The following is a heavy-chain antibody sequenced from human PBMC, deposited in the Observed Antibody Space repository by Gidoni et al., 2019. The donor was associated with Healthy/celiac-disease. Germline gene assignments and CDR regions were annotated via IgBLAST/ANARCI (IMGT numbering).Heavy chain of an antibody. CDR1: GFTFSSYG. Sequence: QVQLVESGGGVVQPGRSLRLSCAASGFTFSSYGMHWVRQAPGKGLEWVAVISDDGSNKYYADSVKGRFTISRDNSKNTLYLQMNSLRAEDTAVYYCAKAHSSSPSLGNYYGMDVWGQGTTVTVSS. CDR2: ISDDGSNK. D-gene: IGHD6-6*01. V-gene: IGHV3-30*18. J-gene: IGHJ6*02. CDR3: AKAHSSSPSLGNYYGMDV.